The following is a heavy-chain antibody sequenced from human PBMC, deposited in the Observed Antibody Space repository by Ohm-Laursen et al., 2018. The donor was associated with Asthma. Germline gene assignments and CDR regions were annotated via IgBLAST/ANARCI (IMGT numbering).Heavy chain of an antibody. Sequence: GSLRLSCTASGFTFSSYAMTWVRQAPGKGLEWVSAISGSGGSTYYADSVKGRFTISRDNSKNTVYVQMNSLRAEDTAVYYCARTSGYSSSWYTRWGQGTLVTASS. V-gene: IGHV3-23*01. J-gene: IGHJ4*02. CDR2: ISGSGGST. D-gene: IGHD6-13*01. CDR3: ARTSGYSSSWYTR. CDR1: GFTFSSYA.